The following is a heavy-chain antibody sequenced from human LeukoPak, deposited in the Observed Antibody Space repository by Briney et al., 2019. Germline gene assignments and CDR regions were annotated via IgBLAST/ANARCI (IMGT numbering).Heavy chain of an antibody. V-gene: IGHV4-4*09. CDR2: IFTSGRT. CDR3: ATSHDVKTAPYDL. D-gene: IGHD2-21*01. Sequence: PSETLSLTCTVSGGSISSYCWSWVRQSPGKGLERIGCIFTSGRTNYNPSLKSRVTMSVDTSKNQLSMELRFLTAADTAVYYCATSHDVKTAPYDLWGQGTLVTVSS. CDR1: GGSISSYC. J-gene: IGHJ5*02.